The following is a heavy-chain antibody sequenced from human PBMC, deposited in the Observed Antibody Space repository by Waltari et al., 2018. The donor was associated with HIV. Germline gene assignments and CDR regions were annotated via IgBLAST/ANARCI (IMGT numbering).Heavy chain of an antibody. D-gene: IGHD3-22*01. CDR3: ARVQIPRDYYDSSGYPIGAFDI. CDR1: GGTFSSYA. CDR2: IIPIFGTA. V-gene: IGHV1-69*06. J-gene: IGHJ3*02. Sequence: QVQLVQSGAEVKKPGSSVKVSCKASGGTFSSYAISWVRQAPGQGLEWMGGIIPIFGTANYAQKFQGRVTITADKSTSTAYMELSSLRSEDTAVYYCARVQIPRDYYDSSGYPIGAFDIWGQGTMVTVSS.